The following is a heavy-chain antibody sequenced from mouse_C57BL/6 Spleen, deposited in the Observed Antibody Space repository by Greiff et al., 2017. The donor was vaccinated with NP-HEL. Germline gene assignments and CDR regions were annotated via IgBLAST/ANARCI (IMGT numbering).Heavy chain of an antibody. Sequence: EVKLVESGGGLVKPGGSLKLSCAASGFTFSSYAMSWVRQTPEKRLEWVATISDGGSYTYYPDNVKGRFTISRDTAKNNLYLQMSHLKSEDTAMYYCARLYDYYDYFDYWGQGTTLTVSS. CDR3: ARLYDYYDYFDY. D-gene: IGHD1-1*02. V-gene: IGHV5-4*03. J-gene: IGHJ2*01. CDR2: ISDGGSYT. CDR1: GFTFSSYA.